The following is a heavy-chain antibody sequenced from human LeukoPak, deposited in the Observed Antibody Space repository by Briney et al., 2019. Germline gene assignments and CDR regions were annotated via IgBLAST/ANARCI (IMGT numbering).Heavy chain of an antibody. V-gene: IGHV3-21*05. CDR1: GFTFSRFA. Sequence: PGGSLRLSCAASGFTFSRFAMNWVRQAPGKGLEWISYINTDSSDIHYADSVKGRFTIPRDNARNTLFLQLSSLRAEDSAVYYCARDTFQPGLIDSWGQGTLVTVSS. J-gene: IGHJ4*02. CDR2: INTDSSDI. D-gene: IGHD2-2*01. CDR3: ARDTFQPGLIDS.